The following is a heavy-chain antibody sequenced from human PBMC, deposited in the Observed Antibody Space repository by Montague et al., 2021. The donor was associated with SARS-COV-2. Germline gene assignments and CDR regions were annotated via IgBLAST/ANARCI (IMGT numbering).Heavy chain of an antibody. D-gene: IGHD3-16*01. CDR1: GDSIISIKTSY. V-gene: IGHV4-61*05. CDR2: IFHTGTS. Sequence: SETLSLTCNVSGDSIISIKTSYWGWIRLPPGKGLEWIGYIFHTGTSNYQASLKSRVTMSVDTSKTQFSLKLTSVTAADTTVYFCAQVNRRLGGVSFDSWGQGALVTVSS. CDR3: AQVNRRLGGVSFDS. J-gene: IGHJ4*02.